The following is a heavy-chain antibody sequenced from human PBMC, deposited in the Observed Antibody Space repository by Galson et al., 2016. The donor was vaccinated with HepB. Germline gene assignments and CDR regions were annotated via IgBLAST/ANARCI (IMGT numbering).Heavy chain of an antibody. J-gene: IGHJ4*01. D-gene: IGHD4-17*01. CDR3: ARDGASRLYGVAGGTPGYNFDS. V-gene: IGHV3-21*01. Sequence: SLRLSCAATGFTFRTQSMNWVRQAPGKGLEWVASITSTGSYISYADSVRGRYTISRDNAKDSLYLQMNSLRVDDTAVYFCARDGASRLYGVAGGTPGYNFDSWGHGTLVTVSS. CDR1: GFTFRTQS. CDR2: ITSTGSYI.